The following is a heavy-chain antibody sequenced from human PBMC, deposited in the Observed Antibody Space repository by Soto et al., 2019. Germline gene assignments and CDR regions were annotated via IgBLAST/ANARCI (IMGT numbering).Heavy chain of an antibody. CDR2: INHSGST. J-gene: IGHJ6*03. D-gene: IGHD3-10*01. Sequence: PSETLSLTCAVYGGSFSGYYWSWIRQPPGKGLGWIGEINHSGSTNYNPSLKSRVTISVDTSKNQFSLKLSSVTAEDTAVYYCARDRGVRYYYMDVWRKGITVNVS. CDR1: GGSFSGYY. CDR3: ARDRGVRYYYMDV. V-gene: IGHV4-34*01.